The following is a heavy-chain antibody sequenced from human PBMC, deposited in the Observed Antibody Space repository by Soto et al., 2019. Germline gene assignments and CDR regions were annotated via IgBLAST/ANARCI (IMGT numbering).Heavy chain of an antibody. V-gene: IGHV4-39*02. CDR3: AREINLGPSGYYIDF. Sequence: QLQLQESGPGLVKPSETLSLSCSVSGDSIRNRNYYWVWIRQPPGKGLEWIVSRYDDASTFYNPTLKRRVTISIITSKNPLSLNLPSVTAADTAAYYCAREINLGPSGYYIDFWGQGTLVTVSS. CDR2: RYDDAST. J-gene: IGHJ4*02. D-gene: IGHD3-22*01. CDR1: GDSIRNRNYY.